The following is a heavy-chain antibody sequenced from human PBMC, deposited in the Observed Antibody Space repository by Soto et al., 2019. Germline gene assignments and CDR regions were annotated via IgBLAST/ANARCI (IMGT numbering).Heavy chain of an antibody. D-gene: IGHD1-7*01. CDR1: GGSISSGDYY. CDR3: AREGITGTTYYFDY. Sequence: PSETLSLTCTVSGGSISSGDYYWSWIRQPPGKGLEWIGYIYYSGSTYYNPSLKSRVTISVDTSKNQFSLKLSSVTAADTAVYYCAREGITGTTYYFDYWGQGTLVTVSS. V-gene: IGHV4-30-4*01. CDR2: IYYSGST. J-gene: IGHJ4*02.